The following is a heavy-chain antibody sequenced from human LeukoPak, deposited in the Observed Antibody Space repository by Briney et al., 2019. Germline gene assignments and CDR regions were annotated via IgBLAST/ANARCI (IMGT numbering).Heavy chain of an antibody. CDR1: GGSFSGYY. D-gene: IGHD6-19*01. CDR2: INHSGST. V-gene: IGHV4-34*01. CDR3: ARSGTAIAVAGFDY. Sequence: SETLSLTCAVYGGSFSGYYWSWIRQPPGKGLEWIGEINHSGSTNYNPSLKSRVTISVDTSKNQFSLKLSSVTAADTAVYYCARSGTAIAVAGFDYWGQGTLVTVSS. J-gene: IGHJ4*02.